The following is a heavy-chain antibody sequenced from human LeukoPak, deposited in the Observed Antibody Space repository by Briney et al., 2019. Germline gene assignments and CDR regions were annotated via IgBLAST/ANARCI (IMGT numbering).Heavy chain of an antibody. J-gene: IGHJ5*02. Sequence: SQTLSLTCAISGDSVSSNSAAWSWIRQSPSRGLEWLGRTYYRSKWYNDYAVSVKSRITINPDTSKNQFSLQLNSVTPEDTAVYYCARELDITQGLNWFDPWGQGTLVTVSS. CDR2: TYYRSKWYN. CDR1: GDSVSSNSAA. CDR3: ARELDITQGLNWFDP. D-gene: IGHD2-2*03. V-gene: IGHV6-1*01.